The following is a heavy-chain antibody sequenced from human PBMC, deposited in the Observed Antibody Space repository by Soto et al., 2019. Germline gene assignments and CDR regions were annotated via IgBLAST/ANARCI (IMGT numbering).Heavy chain of an antibody. V-gene: IGHV3-15*01. D-gene: IGHD2-8*01. CDR1: GFSFGYAW. CDR3: TEGTKF. J-gene: IGHJ4*02. CDR2: IKSRSDGGTT. Sequence: EVQLVESGGGLVKPGASLRLSCAASGFSFGYAWMSWVRQAPGKGLEWVGRIKSRSDGGTTECAAPVKGRLSISRDDSENKLYLQMDSLKREDTAVYYCTEGTKFWGQGTLVTVSS.